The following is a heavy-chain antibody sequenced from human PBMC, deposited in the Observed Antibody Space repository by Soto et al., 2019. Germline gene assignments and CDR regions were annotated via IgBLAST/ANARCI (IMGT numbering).Heavy chain of an antibody. J-gene: IGHJ4*02. D-gene: IGHD3-22*01. V-gene: IGHV1-18*04. CDR2: ISGYHGNT. CDR3: ARGDYYDSSGHSGY. CDR1: GYTFTIYD. Sequence: QVQLVQSGAEVKTPGASVKVSCKASGYTFTIYDISWVRQAPGQGLEWMGWISGYHGNTDSAQNLQDRVTLTTDASTSSVYMELRSLRSDDTAVYYCARGDYYDSSGHSGYWGQGTLITVSS.